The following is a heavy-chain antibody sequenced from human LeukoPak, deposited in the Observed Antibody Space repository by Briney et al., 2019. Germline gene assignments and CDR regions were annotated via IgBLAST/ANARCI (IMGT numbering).Heavy chain of an antibody. D-gene: IGHD7-27*01. CDR1: GFTFSSYA. CDR2: ISGSGGST. V-gene: IGHV3-23*01. CDR3: AKTLLGIGGYYFDY. Sequence: GGSLRLSCAASGFTFSSYAMSWVRQAPGKELEWVSAISGSGGSTYYADSVKGRFTISRDNSKNTLYLQMNSLRAEDTAVYYCAKTLLGIGGYYFDYWGQGTLVTVSS. J-gene: IGHJ4*02.